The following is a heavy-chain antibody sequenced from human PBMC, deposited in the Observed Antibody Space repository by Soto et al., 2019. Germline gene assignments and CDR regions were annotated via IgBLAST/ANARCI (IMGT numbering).Heavy chain of an antibody. V-gene: IGHV3-66*01. D-gene: IGHD3-9*01. CDR3: ARGLHYDILTGYLYYMDV. CDR1: GFTVSSNY. Sequence: GGSLRLSCAASGFTVSSNYMSWVRQAPGKGLEWVSVIYSGGSTYYADSVKGRFTISRDNSKNTLYLQMNSLRAEDTAVYYCARGLHYDILTGYLYYMDVWGKGTTVTVSS. J-gene: IGHJ6*03. CDR2: IYSGGST.